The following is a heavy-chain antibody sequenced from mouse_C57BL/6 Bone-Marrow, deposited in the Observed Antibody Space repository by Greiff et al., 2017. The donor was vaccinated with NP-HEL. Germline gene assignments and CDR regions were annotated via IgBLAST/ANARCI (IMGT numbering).Heavy chain of an antibody. CDR2: IYPRSGNT. J-gene: IGHJ3*01. Sequence: QVHVKQSGAELARPGASVKLSCKASGYTFTSYGISWVKQRTGQGLEWIGEIYPRSGNTYYNEKFKGKATLTADKSSSTAYMELRSLTSEDSAVYFCARVWDRFAYWGQGTLVTVSA. CDR1: GYTFTSYG. V-gene: IGHV1-81*01. CDR3: ARVWDRFAY. D-gene: IGHD4-1*01.